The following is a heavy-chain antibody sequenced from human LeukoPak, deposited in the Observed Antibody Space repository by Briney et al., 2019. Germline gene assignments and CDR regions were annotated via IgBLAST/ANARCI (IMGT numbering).Heavy chain of an antibody. V-gene: IGHV5-51*01. J-gene: IGHJ4*02. D-gene: IGHD3-22*01. CDR1: GYSFSTYW. CDR2: IYPGDSHT. Sequence: GESLKISCKGSGYSFSTYWIAWVRQMPGKGLERMGIIYPGDSHTRYSPSFQGQVTISADKSSSTAYLQWSSLKASDTAIYYCARLIPSSGRYYFDYWGQGTLVTVSS. CDR3: ARLIPSSGRYYFDY.